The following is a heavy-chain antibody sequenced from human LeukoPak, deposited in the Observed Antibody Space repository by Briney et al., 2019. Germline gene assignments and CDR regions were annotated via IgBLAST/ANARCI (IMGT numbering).Heavy chain of an antibody. V-gene: IGHV3-74*01. CDR3: ARDVSEYSSLEVDFYGMDV. CDR1: GFTFSSYW. Sequence: PGGSLRLSCAASGFTFSSYWMHWVRQAPGKGLVWVSRINSDGSTTSYADSVKGRFTVSRDNVKSSVFLQMNSLRVEDTAVYYCARDVSEYSSLEVDFYGMDVWGQGTTVTVS. CDR2: INSDGSTT. J-gene: IGHJ6*02. D-gene: IGHD6-6*01.